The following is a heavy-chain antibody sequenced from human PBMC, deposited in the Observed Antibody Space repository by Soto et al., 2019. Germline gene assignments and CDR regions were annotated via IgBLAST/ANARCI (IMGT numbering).Heavy chain of an antibody. J-gene: IGHJ6*02. CDR3: ARPFPDRTYYYSGMDV. D-gene: IGHD3-10*01. CDR1: GFTFSDFA. V-gene: IGHV3-23*01. Sequence: PGGSLRLSWAASGFTFSDFAMSWVRQAPGKGLEWVAIISVSGDRRFYADSVSGRLIVSRDNSKDALFLQLTNLRGDDSALYYYARPFPDRTYYYSGMDVWGQGTTVTVSS. CDR2: ISVSGDRR.